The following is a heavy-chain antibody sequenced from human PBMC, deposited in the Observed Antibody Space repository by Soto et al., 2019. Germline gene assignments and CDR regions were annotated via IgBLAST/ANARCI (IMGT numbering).Heavy chain of an antibody. Sequence: GGSLRLSCAASGFTFSSYAMSWVRQAPGKGLEWVSAISSSSSTIYYADSVKGRFTISRDNAKNSLYLQMNSLRAEDTAVYYCASDQGYSYGPFEYWGQGTLVTVSS. J-gene: IGHJ4*02. CDR1: GFTFSSYA. V-gene: IGHV3-48*01. D-gene: IGHD5-18*01. CDR2: ISSSSSTI. CDR3: ASDQGYSYGPFEY.